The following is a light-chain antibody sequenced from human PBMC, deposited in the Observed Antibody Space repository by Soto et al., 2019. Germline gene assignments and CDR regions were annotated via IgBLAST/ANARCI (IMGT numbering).Light chain of an antibody. CDR2: DVS. V-gene: IGLV2-14*01. CDR3: SSYTRSGVYV. Sequence: QSVLTQPASVSGSPGQSITISCTGTSSDVGGHNAVSWYQQHPGRAPKLMIYDVSNRPSGISNRFSGSKSGSTASLTISGLQAEDDADYYCSSYTRSGVYVFGAGTKVTVL. CDR1: SSDVGGHNA. J-gene: IGLJ1*01.